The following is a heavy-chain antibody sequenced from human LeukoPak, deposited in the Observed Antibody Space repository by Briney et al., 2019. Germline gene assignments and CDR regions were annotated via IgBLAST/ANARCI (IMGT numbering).Heavy chain of an antibody. CDR3: ARDYYDSSGYQRTDY. D-gene: IGHD3-22*01. Sequence: GGSLRLSCAASGFTFSDYYMSWIRQAPGKGLEWVSYISSSGSTIYYADSVKGRLTISRDNAKNSLYLQMNSLRAEDTAVYYCARDYYDSSGYQRTDYWGQGTLVTVSS. CDR2: ISSSGSTI. CDR1: GFTFSDYY. V-gene: IGHV3-11*04. J-gene: IGHJ4*02.